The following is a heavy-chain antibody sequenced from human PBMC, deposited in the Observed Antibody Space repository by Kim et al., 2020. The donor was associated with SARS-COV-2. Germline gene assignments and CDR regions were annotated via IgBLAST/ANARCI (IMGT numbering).Heavy chain of an antibody. CDR2: IYPSDSNI. Sequence: GESLKISCKASGYTFTTYWIGWVRQMPGKGLEWMGIIYPSDSNIRYSPSFQGQVTISADKSINTAYLQWSSLRASDSAIYYCARHVGDDIVTGFYSLDYWGQGTLVNVAS. D-gene: IGHD3-9*01. V-gene: IGHV5-51*01. J-gene: IGHJ4*02. CDR3: ARHVGDDIVTGFYSLDY. CDR1: GYTFTTYW.